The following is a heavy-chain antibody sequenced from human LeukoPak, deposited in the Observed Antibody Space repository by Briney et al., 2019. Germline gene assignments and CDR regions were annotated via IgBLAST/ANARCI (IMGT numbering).Heavy chain of an antibody. Sequence: GGSLRLSCAASGFTFSNAWMSWVRQAPGKGLEWVSAISGSGGSTYYADSVKGRFTISRDNSKNTLYLQMNSLRAEDTAVYYCAKEKSAKVTTGYWGQGTLVTVSS. D-gene: IGHD4-17*01. CDR3: AKEKSAKVTTGY. J-gene: IGHJ4*02. CDR1: GFTFSNAW. V-gene: IGHV3-23*01. CDR2: ISGSGGST.